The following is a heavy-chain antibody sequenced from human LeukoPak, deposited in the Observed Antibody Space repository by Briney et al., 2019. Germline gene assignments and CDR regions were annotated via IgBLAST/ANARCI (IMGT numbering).Heavy chain of an antibody. CDR3: AYYYGSGSTRGYYFDY. D-gene: IGHD3-10*01. Sequence: GGSLRLSCAASGFTFSSYGMHWVRQAPGKGLEWVAFIRYDGSNKYYADSVKGRFTISRDNSKNTLYLQMNSLRAEDTAVYYCAYYYGSGSTRGYYFDYWGQGTLVTVSS. CDR2: IRYDGSNK. CDR1: GFTFSSYG. J-gene: IGHJ4*02. V-gene: IGHV3-30*02.